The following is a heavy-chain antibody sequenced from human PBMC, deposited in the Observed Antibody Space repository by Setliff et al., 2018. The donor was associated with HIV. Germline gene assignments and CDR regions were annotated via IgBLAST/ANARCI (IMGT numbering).Heavy chain of an antibody. Sequence: LSLTCTVSGASITSHYWSWIRRSPGRELGWIGYIYSTGSTNYNPSLQSRVSISMDASKNKFSLKVTSVTSADTAVYYCAKGAGFYGDYTFDYWGQGNLVTVSS. J-gene: IGHJ4*02. D-gene: IGHD4-17*01. CDR1: GASITSHY. V-gene: IGHV4-59*11. CDR2: IYSTGST. CDR3: AKGAGFYGDYTFDY.